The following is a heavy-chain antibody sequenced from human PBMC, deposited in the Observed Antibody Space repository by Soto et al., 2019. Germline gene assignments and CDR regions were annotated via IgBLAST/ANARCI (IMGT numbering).Heavy chain of an antibody. CDR3: ARLDRRTDYYGMDV. Sequence: GESLKSAGKGAGYSFTSYCSGGVLQMPGKGLEWMGIIYPGDSDTRYSPSFQGQVTISADKSISTAYLQWSSLKASDTAMYYCARLDRRTDYYGMDVWGQGTTVTVSS. V-gene: IGHV5-51*01. J-gene: IGHJ6*02. D-gene: IGHD2-2*03. CDR1: GYSFTSYC. CDR2: IYPGDSDT.